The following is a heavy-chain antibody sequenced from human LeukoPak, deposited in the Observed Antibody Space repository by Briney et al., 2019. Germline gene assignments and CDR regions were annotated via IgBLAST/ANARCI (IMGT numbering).Heavy chain of an antibody. J-gene: IGHJ5*02. D-gene: IGHD6-19*01. CDR2: IIPILGIA. V-gene: IGHV1-69*04. CDR3: ARDQGGSGWYEWNWFDP. CDR1: GGTFSSYA. Sequence: SVKVSCKASGGTFSSYAISWVRQAPGQRLEWMGRIIPILGIANYAQKFQGRVTITADKSTSTAYMELSSLRSEDTAVYYCARDQGGSGWYEWNWFDPWGQGTLVTVSS.